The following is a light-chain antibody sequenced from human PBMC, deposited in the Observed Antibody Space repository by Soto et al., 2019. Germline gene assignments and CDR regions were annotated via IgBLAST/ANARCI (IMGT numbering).Light chain of an antibody. V-gene: IGKV3-20*01. CDR2: GAS. J-gene: IGKJ1*01. Sequence: EIVLTQSPGTLSLSPGERATLSVSASQSVSSSYLAWYQQKPGQAPRLLIYGASSRATGIPDRFSGSGSGTDFTLTISRLEPEDFAVYYCQQYGSSPQTFGQGTKVDNK. CDR1: QSVSSSY. CDR3: QQYGSSPQT.